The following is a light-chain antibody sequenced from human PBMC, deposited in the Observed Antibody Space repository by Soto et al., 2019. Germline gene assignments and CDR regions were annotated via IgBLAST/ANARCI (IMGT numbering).Light chain of an antibody. J-gene: IGKJ1*01. CDR2: KAS. CDR1: QTISSW. V-gene: IGKV1-5*03. Sequence: DIQMTQSPSTLSGSVGDRVSITCRASQTISSWVAWYQQKPGKAPKLLIYKASTLESGVPSRFSGSGSGTEFTLTISSLQPDDFATYYCQQYNSWWTFGQGTKVDIK. CDR3: QQYNSWWT.